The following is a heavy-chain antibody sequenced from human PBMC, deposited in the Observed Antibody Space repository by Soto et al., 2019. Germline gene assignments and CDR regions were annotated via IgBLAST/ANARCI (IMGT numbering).Heavy chain of an antibody. CDR3: ARAPYGGNLAFDY. CDR1: GGSISSGDYY. D-gene: IGHD4-17*01. J-gene: IGHJ4*02. Sequence: SETLSLTCTVSGGSISSGDYYWSWIRQPPGKGLEWIGYIYYSGSTYYNPSLKSRVTISVDTSKNQFSLKLSSVTAADTAVYYCARAPYGGNLAFDYWGQGNLVTVSS. V-gene: IGHV4-30-4*01. CDR2: IYYSGST.